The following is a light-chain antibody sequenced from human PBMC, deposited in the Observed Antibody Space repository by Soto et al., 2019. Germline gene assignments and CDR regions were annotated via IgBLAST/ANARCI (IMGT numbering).Light chain of an antibody. V-gene: IGKV3-11*01. CDR2: DTS. CDR3: QQRSKWPT. Sequence: EIVLTQSPATLSLSPGDRATLYCRASQSLSSYLSCYQQKPGQAPRLLISDTSNRATGIPARFSGSGSGTDFTLTIHTLEPEDFAVYYCQQRSKWPTFGPGTKVEIK. J-gene: IGKJ3*01. CDR1: QSLSSY.